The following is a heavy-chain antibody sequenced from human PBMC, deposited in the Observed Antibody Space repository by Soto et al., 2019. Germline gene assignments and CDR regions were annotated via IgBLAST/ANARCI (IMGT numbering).Heavy chain of an antibody. V-gene: IGHV1-3*01. J-gene: IGHJ5*02. Sequence: QVQLVQSGAEVKKPGASVKVSCTASGYTFTHYAIHWVRHAPGQRLECMGFINAGSGNTNYSQTFQGSLTFTKDTSARTAYMHLSSLRSEDTAIYYCASGLAADGAWGQGTLVTGSS. CDR3: ASGLAADGA. D-gene: IGHD6-13*01. CDR2: INAGSGNT. CDR1: GYTFTHYA.